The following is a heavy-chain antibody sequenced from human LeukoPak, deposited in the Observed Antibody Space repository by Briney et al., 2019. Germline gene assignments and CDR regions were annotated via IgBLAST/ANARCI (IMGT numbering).Heavy chain of an antibody. CDR3: ARHLAWLHYFDY. Sequence: SETLSLTCTVSGGSISSSSYYWGWIRQPPGKGLEWIGSIYYSGSTYYNPSLKSRVTISVDTSKNQFSLKLSSVTAADTAVYYCARHLAWLHYFDYWGQGTLVTVSS. J-gene: IGHJ4*02. CDR1: GGSISSSSYY. CDR2: IYYSGST. D-gene: IGHD5-18*01. V-gene: IGHV4-39*01.